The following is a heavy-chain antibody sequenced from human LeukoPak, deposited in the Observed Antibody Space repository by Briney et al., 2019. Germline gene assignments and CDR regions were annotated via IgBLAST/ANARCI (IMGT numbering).Heavy chain of an antibody. CDR1: GYTFTIYD. CDR2: MNPNSGNT. Sequence: ASVKVSCKASGYTFTIYDINWVRQATGQGLEWMGWMNPNSGNTGYAQRFQGRVTFTRNTSISTAYMELSSLRSEDTAVYYCAKGYGWEASYYYYYMDVWGKGTTVTISS. D-gene: IGHD1-26*01. CDR3: AKGYGWEASYYYYYMDV. J-gene: IGHJ6*03. V-gene: IGHV1-8*03.